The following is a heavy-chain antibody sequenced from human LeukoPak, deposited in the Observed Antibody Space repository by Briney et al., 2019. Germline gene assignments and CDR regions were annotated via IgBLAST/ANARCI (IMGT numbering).Heavy chain of an antibody. CDR3: AKDYYDSSGPVDY. D-gene: IGHD3-22*01. CDR1: GFTLNSYA. CDR2: ISYDGSNK. Sequence: GGSLRLSCAASGFTLNSYAMSWVRQAPGKGLEWVAVISYDGSNKYYADSVKGRFTISRDNSKNTLYLQMNSLRAEDTAVYYCAKDYYDSSGPVDYWGQGTLVTVSS. V-gene: IGHV3-30*18. J-gene: IGHJ4*02.